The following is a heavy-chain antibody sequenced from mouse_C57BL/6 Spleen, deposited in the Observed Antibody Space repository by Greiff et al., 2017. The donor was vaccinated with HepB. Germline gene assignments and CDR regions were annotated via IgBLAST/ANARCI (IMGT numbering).Heavy chain of an antibody. D-gene: IGHD2-2*01. Sequence: EVKLMESGGGLVQPGGSLKLSCAASGFTFSDYYMYWVRQTPEKRLEWVAYISNGGGSTYYPDTVKGRFTISRDNAKNTLYLQMSRLKSEDTAMYYCARRAVTDYYAMDYWGQGTSVTVSS. CDR3: ARRAVTDYYAMDY. CDR1: GFTFSDYY. J-gene: IGHJ4*01. CDR2: ISNGGGST. V-gene: IGHV5-12*01.